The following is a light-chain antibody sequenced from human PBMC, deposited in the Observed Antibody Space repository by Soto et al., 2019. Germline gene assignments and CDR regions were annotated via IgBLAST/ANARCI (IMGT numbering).Light chain of an antibody. CDR3: SSYTSSSTYV. J-gene: IGLJ1*01. V-gene: IGLV2-14*01. Sequence: QPVLTQPASVSGSPGQSITISCTGTSSDVGGYNYVSWYQQHPGKAPKLMIYEVSNRPSGVSNRFSGSKSGNTASLTISGLQAEDEADYYCSSYTSSSTYVFRTGTKLTVL. CDR2: EVS. CDR1: SSDVGGYNY.